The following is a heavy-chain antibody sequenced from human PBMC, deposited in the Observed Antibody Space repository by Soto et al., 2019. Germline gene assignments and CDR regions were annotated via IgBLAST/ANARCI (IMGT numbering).Heavy chain of an antibody. Sequence: GGSLRLSCAGSGFTFGDSYMSWIRQAPGKGLEWLSYISPGSRYPAYADSVKGRFTISRDNAKRSLYLQMMSLRSDDTALYYCARVRGGTREWYWYGYWGQGTLVTVSS. CDR2: ISPGSRYP. CDR3: ARVRGGTREWYWYGY. CDR1: GFTFGDSY. V-gene: IGHV3-11*05. J-gene: IGHJ4*02. D-gene: IGHD3-3*01.